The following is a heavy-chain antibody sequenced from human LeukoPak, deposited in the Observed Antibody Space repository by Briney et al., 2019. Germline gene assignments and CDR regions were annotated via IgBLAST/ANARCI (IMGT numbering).Heavy chain of an antibody. CDR2: ISAYNGNT. CDR1: GYTFTTYV. J-gene: IGHJ4*02. V-gene: IGHV1-18*01. Sequence: ASVNVSCKPSGYTFTTYVISWVRQPPGQGLEWMGWISAYNGNTNYAQKLQGRVTMTTDTSTSTAYMELRSLRSDDTAVYYCARLYGPGDYFDYWGQGTLVTVSS. D-gene: IGHD3-10*01. CDR3: ARLYGPGDYFDY.